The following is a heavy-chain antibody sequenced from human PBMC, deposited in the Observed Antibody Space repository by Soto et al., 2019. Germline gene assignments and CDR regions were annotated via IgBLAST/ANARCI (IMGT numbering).Heavy chain of an antibody. V-gene: IGHV3-33*01. CDR2: IWYDGSNK. CDR1: GFTFSSYG. Sequence: PGGSLRLSCAASGFTFSSYGMHWVRQAPGKGLEWVAVIWYDGSNKYYADSVKGRFTISRDNSKNTLYLQRNSLRAEDTAVYYCARDRRGSGYYFDYWGQGTLVTVSS. D-gene: IGHD3-16*01. CDR3: ARDRRGSGYYFDY. J-gene: IGHJ4*02.